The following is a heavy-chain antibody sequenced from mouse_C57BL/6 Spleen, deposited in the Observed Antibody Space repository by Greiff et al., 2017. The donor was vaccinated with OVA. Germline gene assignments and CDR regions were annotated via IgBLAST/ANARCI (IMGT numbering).Heavy chain of an antibody. CDR1: GFTFSSYT. CDR3: ANTTGSYAMDY. J-gene: IGHJ4*01. Sequence: EVKVVESGGGLVKPGGSLKLSCAASGFTFSSYTMSWVRQTPEKRLEWVATISGGGGNTYYPDSVKGRFTISRDNAKNTLYLQMSSLRSEDTALYYCANTTGSYAMDYWGQGTSVTVSS. V-gene: IGHV5-9*01. D-gene: IGHD1-1*01. CDR2: ISGGGGNT.